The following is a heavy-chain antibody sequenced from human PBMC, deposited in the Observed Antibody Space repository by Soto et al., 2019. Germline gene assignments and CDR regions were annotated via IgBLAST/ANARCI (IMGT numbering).Heavy chain of an antibody. J-gene: IGHJ6*02. CDR3: ARNGYIYGMDV. D-gene: IGHD5-18*01. CDR2: IYYSGIS. CDR1: GGSTSSGGFY. V-gene: IGHV4-31*03. Sequence: SETLSLICTVSGGSTSSGGFYWSWIRQHPGKGLEWIGYIYYSGISYYNPSLKIRVSISLDTSRNQFSMTLNSVTAADTAVYYCARNGYIYGMDVWGQGATVTVPS.